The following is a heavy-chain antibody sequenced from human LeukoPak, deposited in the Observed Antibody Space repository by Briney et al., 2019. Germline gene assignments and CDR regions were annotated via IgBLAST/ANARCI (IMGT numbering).Heavy chain of an antibody. CDR3: ARVGGPGSWYFDL. J-gene: IGHJ2*01. Sequence: SETLSLTCTVSGVSISIYSWSWIRQPPGKGLEWIGYIHYTGSTDYIPSLKSRVTISVDTSESQFSLKLSSVTAADTDVYYCARVGGPGSWYFDLWGRGTLVTVSS. V-gene: IGHV4-59*01. CDR1: GVSISIYS. CDR2: IHYTGST. D-gene: IGHD3-10*01.